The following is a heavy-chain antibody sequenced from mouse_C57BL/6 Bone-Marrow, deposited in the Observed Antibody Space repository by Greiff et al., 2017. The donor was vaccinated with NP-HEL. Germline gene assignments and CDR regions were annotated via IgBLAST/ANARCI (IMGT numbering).Heavy chain of an antibody. CDR3: AREEITTHAMDY. J-gene: IGHJ4*01. V-gene: IGHV1S132*01. CDR2: IYPGTGST. CDR1: GYIFTSYW. Sequence: QVQLQQSGAELVRPGTSVKLPCKTSGYIFTSYWIHWVKQRSGQGLECIARIYPGTGSTYYNEKFKGKATLTADKSSSTAYMQLSSLKSEDSAVYFCAREEITTHAMDYWGQGTPVTVSS. D-gene: IGHD1-1*01.